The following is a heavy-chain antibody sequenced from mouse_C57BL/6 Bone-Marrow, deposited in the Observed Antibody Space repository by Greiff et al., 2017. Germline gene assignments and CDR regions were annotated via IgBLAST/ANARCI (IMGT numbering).Heavy chain of an antibody. V-gene: IGHV14-4*01. CDR2: IDPENGDT. D-gene: IGHD2-1*01. J-gene: IGHJ2*01. CDR1: GFNIKDDY. CDR3: TPYGKFDY. Sequence: VHVKQSGAELVRPGASVKLSCTASGFNIKDDYMHWVKQRPEQGLEWIGWIDPENGDTEYASKFQGKATITADTSSNTAYLQLSSLTSEDTAVYYCTPYGKFDYWGQGTTLTVSS.